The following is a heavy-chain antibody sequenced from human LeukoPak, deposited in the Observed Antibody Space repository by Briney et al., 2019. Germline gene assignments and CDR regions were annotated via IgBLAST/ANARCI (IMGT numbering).Heavy chain of an antibody. Sequence: GGSLRLSCAASGFTFSSYAMSWVRQAPGRGLEWVSAVSGSGGSTYYADSVKGRFTISRDNSKNTLYLQMNSPRAEDTAIYYCAKDRYSDSSGYFAGDYWGQGTLVTVSS. V-gene: IGHV3-23*01. J-gene: IGHJ4*02. CDR3: AKDRYSDSSGYFAGDY. CDR1: GFTFSSYA. D-gene: IGHD3-22*01. CDR2: VSGSGGST.